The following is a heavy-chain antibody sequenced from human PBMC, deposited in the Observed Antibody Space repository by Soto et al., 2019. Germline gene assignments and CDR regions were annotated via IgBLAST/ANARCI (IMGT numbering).Heavy chain of an antibody. Sequence: QVQLQESGPGLVKPSGTLSLTCTVSGGSISSSNWWNWVRQPPGKGLEWIGEIYHGGSTNYNPSLKSRVTRSVDKSKNQFSLKLTSVTAADTAVYYCARSYFGADYWGQGALVTVSS. J-gene: IGHJ4*02. CDR2: IYHGGST. CDR1: GGSISSSNW. V-gene: IGHV4-4*02. CDR3: ARSYFGADY. D-gene: IGHD3-10*01.